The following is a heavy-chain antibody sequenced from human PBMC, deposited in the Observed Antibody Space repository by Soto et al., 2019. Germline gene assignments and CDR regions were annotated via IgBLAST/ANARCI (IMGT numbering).Heavy chain of an antibody. CDR2: IWSDGTNK. D-gene: IGHD5-18*01. J-gene: IGHJ5*02. Sequence: QGQLVESGGGVVQPGKSLRLSCRASGFTFSSYGMYWFRQNPGKGLEWVAVIWSDGTNKDIADSVKGRFIISRDNPRTTLYLEINTLGVEDTGVYYCARSLASYGDLDLWGRGTLVTVSS. CDR3: ARSLASYGDLDL. V-gene: IGHV3-33*01. CDR1: GFTFSSYG.